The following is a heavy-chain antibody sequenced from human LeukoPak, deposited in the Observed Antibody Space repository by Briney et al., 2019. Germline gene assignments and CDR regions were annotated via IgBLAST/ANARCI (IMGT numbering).Heavy chain of an antibody. CDR1: GYTFTGYY. D-gene: IGHD3-9*01. Sequence: ASVKVSCKASGYTFTGYYMHWVRQAPGQGLEWMGWINPNSGGTNYAQNFQGRVTMTRDTSISTAYIELSRLRSGDTAVYYCARADFDWRSSYQFDYWGQGTLVTVSS. CDR2: INPNSGGT. J-gene: IGHJ4*02. V-gene: IGHV1-2*02. CDR3: ARADFDWRSSYQFDY.